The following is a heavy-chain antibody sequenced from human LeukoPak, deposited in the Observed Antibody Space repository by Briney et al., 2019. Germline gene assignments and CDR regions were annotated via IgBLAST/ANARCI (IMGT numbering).Heavy chain of an antibody. D-gene: IGHD3-9*01. CDR2: ISSSGSTI. Sequence: GGSLRLSCAASGFTFSSYETNWVRQAPGKGLEWVSYISSSGSTIYYADSVKGRFTISRDNAKNSLYLQMNSLRAEDTAVYYCARSPLRYFDWLLPYGMDVWGQGTTVTVSS. V-gene: IGHV3-48*03. CDR3: ARSPLRYFDWLLPYGMDV. J-gene: IGHJ6*02. CDR1: GFTFSSYE.